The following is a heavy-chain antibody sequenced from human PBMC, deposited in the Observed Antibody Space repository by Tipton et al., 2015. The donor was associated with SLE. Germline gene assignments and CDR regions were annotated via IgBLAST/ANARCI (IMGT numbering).Heavy chain of an antibody. D-gene: IGHD6-13*01. V-gene: IGHV4-4*02. Sequence: TLSLTCDVSGGSISSGNWWTWVRQPPGKGLEWIGEIYYSESTNYNPSLKSRVTISVDKSKNQFSLKLSSVTAADTAVYYCARCYSSSWYGVNVWGQGTTVTVSS. CDR1: GGSISSGNW. J-gene: IGHJ6*02. CDR2: IYYSEST. CDR3: ARCYSSSWYGVNV.